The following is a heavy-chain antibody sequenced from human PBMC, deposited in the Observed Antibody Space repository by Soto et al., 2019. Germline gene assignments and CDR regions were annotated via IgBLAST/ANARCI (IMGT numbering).Heavy chain of an antibody. CDR1: GGSISSSSCC. CDR3: ARLAARRYYYYGMDV. D-gene: IGHD6-6*01. V-gene: IGHV4-39*07. CDR2: INHSGST. Sequence: SETLSLTCTVSGGSISSSSCCWIWMRQPPGKGLEWIGSINHSGSTNYNPSLKSRVTISVDTSKNQFSLKLSSVTAADTAVYYCARLAARRYYYYGMDVWGQGTTVTVSS. J-gene: IGHJ6*02.